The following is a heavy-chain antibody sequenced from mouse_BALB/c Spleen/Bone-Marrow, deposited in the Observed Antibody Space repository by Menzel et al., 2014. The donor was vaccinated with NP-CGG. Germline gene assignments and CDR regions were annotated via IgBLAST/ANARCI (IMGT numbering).Heavy chain of an antibody. CDR1: GFSLTSYG. Sequence: QVHVKQSGPGLVQPSQSLSITCTVSGFSLTSYGVHWVRQSPGKGLEWLGVIWSGGSTDYNAAFISRLSISKDNSKSQVFFKKNSLQANDTAIYYCARNRDGRYAMDYWGQGTSVTVSS. CDR2: IWSGGST. J-gene: IGHJ4*01. D-gene: IGHD2-3*01. CDR3: ARNRDGRYAMDY. V-gene: IGHV2-2*02.